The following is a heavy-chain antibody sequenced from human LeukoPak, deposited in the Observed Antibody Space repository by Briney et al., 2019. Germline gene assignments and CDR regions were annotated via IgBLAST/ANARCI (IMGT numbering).Heavy chain of an antibody. CDR1: GGSISSGGYS. CDR2: IYHSGST. V-gene: IGHV4-30-2*01. Sequence: SQTLSLTCAVSGGSISSGGYSWSWIRQPPGKGLEWIGYIYHSGSTYYNPSLKSRVTISVDRSKNQFSLKLSSVTAADTAVYYCARGYRYYDSSGYYPPYNWFDPWGRGTLVTVSS. CDR3: ARGYRYYDSSGYYPPYNWFDP. D-gene: IGHD3-22*01. J-gene: IGHJ5*02.